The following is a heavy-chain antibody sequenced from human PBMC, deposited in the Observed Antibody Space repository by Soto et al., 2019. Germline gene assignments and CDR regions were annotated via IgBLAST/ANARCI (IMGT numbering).Heavy chain of an antibody. V-gene: IGHV3-30-3*01. J-gene: IGHJ4*02. CDR2: ISFDGNNK. Sequence: QVQLVESGGVVVQPGRSLRLSCAASGFTFSSYALHWGRQAPGRGLEWVAFISFDGNNKYYANSVKGRFTISRDNSKNTLYVQMSSLRAEDTAVYYCGRCSSTSCHLGADYWGQGTLVTVSS. CDR3: GRCSSTSCHLGADY. D-gene: IGHD2-2*01. CDR1: GFTFSSYA.